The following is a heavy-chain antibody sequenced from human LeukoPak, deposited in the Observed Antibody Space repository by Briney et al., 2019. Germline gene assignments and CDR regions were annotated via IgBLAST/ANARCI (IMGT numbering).Heavy chain of an antibody. J-gene: IGHJ6*02. CDR2: IYYSGST. CDR3: ARGKRVRGTYYYYYGMDV. D-gene: IGHD1-1*01. V-gene: IGHV4-30-4*01. Sequence: PSQTLSLTCTVSGGSISSGDYYWSWIRQPPGKGLEWIGYIYYSGSTYYNPSLKSRVTISVDTSKNQFSLKLSSVTAADTAVYYCARGKRVRGTYYYYYGMDVWGQGTTVTVSS. CDR1: GGSISSGDYY.